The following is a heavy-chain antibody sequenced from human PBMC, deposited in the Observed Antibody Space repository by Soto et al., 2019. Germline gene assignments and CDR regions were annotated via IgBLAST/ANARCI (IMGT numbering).Heavy chain of an antibody. CDR3: ARGYGRNFDF. CDR2: IYYSGST. Sequence: PSETLSLTCTVSGGSISSSSYYWGWIRQPPGKGLEWIGSIYYSGSTYYNPSLKSRVTISVDTSKNQFSLKLRSVTAADTAVYYCARGYGRNFDFWGQGTLVTVSS. V-gene: IGHV4-39*01. J-gene: IGHJ4*02. CDR1: GGSISSSSYY. D-gene: IGHD5-18*01.